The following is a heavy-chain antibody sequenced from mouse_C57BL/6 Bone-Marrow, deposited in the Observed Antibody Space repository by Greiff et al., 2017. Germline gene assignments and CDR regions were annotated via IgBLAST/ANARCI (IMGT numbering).Heavy chain of an antibody. Sequence: EVKLMESGPELVKPGASVKISCKASGYSFTDYNMNWVKQSNGKSLEWIGVINPNYGTTSYNQKFKGKATLTVDQSSSTAYMQLNSLTSEDSAVYYCARGLIYYDYGFYAMDYWGQGTSVTVSS. CDR2: INPNYGTT. J-gene: IGHJ4*01. V-gene: IGHV1-39*01. D-gene: IGHD2-4*01. CDR3: ARGLIYYDYGFYAMDY. CDR1: GYSFTDYN.